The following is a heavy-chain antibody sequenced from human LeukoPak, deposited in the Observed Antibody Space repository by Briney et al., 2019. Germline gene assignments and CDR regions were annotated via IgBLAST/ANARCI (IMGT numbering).Heavy chain of an antibody. V-gene: IGHV3-43*01. Sequence: PGGSLRLSCTASGFAFHGYTMHWVRQPPGKGLEWVSLISWNGATTFYVDSVKGRFTISRDDNKNSLYLQMNSVRPEDTAFYYCAASDGEQQLALWGQGTLVTVSS. CDR2: ISWNGATT. CDR1: GFAFHGYT. J-gene: IGHJ4*02. CDR3: AASDGEQQLAL. D-gene: IGHD1-1*01.